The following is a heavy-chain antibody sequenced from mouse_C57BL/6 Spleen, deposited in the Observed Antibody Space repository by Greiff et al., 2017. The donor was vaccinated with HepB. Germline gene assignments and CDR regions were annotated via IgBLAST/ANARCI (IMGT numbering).Heavy chain of an antibody. CDR1: GYDFTNYL. V-gene: IGHV1-54*01. J-gene: IGHJ3*01. CDR3: ARAYYDYCLAY. CDR2: INPGSGGT. D-gene: IGHD2-4*01. Sequence: QVQLQQSGAELVRPGTSVKVSCKASGYDFTNYLIEWVKQRPGQGLEWIGVINPGSGGTNYNEKFKGKATLTADKSSSTAYMQLSSLTSEDSAVYFCARAYYDYCLAYWGQGNLVTVSA.